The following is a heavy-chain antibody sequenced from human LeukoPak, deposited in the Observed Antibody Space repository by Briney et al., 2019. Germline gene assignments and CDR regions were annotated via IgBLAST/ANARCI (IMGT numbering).Heavy chain of an antibody. CDR3: ARTIGIAARADY. D-gene: IGHD6-6*01. Sequence: ASVKVSCKASGFTFTSYAINWVRQAPGQGLEWMGWININTANPTYAQGFTGRFVFSLDTSVSTAYLQISSLKAEDTAVYYCARTIGIAARADYWAREPWSPSPQ. J-gene: IGHJ4*02. CDR2: ININTANP. V-gene: IGHV7-4-1*02. CDR1: GFTFTSYA.